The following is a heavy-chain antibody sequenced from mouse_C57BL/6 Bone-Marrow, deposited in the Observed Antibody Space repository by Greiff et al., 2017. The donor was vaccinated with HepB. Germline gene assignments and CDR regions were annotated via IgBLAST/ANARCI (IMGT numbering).Heavy chain of an antibody. J-gene: IGHJ2*01. CDR1: GYTFTSYW. V-gene: IGHV1-61*01. Sequence: QVQLQQPGAELVRPGSSVKLSCKASGYTFTSYWMDWVKQSPGQGLEWIGNIHPSDSETHYNQKFKDKATLTVDKSSSTAYMQLSSLTSEDSAVYYCARDPHYYGSSYFDYWGQGTTLTVSS. D-gene: IGHD1-1*01. CDR2: IHPSDSET. CDR3: ARDPHYYGSSYFDY.